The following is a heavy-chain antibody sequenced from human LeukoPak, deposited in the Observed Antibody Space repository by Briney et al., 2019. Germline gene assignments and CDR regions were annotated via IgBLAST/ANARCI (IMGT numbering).Heavy chain of an antibody. J-gene: IGHJ4*02. Sequence: PSETLSLTCTVSGGSISSSSYYWCWIRQPPGKGLEWIGSIYYSGSTYYNPSLKSRVTISVDTSKNQFSLKLSSVTAADTAVYYCARYDVDGVGYWGRGTLVTVSS. D-gene: IGHD3-3*01. CDR2: IYYSGST. CDR1: GGSISSSSYY. CDR3: ARYDVDGVGY. V-gene: IGHV4-39*01.